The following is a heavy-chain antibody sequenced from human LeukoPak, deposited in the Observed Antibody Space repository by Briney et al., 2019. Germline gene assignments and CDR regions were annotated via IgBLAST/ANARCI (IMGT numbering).Heavy chain of an antibody. D-gene: IGHD2-2*01. V-gene: IGHV1-8*01. CDR1: GYTFTSYD. CDR2: MNPNSGNT. J-gene: IGHJ6*03. Sequence: ASVKVSCKASGYTFTSYDINWVRQATGQGLEWMGWMNPNSGNTGYAQKFQGRVTMTRNTSISTAYMELCSLRSEDTAVYYCATAGEGYCSSTSCETLPYYYYMDVWGKGTTVTVSS. CDR3: ATAGEGYCSSTSCETLPYYYYMDV.